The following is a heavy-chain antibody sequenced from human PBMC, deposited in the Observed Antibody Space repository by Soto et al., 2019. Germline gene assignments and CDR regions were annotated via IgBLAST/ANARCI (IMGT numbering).Heavy chain of an antibody. CDR1: GYTFTSYD. Sequence: ASVKVSCKASGYTFTSYDINWVRQATGQGLEWMGWMNPNSGNTGYAQKFQGRVTMTRNTSISTAYMELSSLRSEDTAVYYCARAPLVPAAIGYRTDHNWFDPWGQGTLVTVAS. CDR2: MNPNSGNT. CDR3: ARAPLVPAAIGYRTDHNWFDP. V-gene: IGHV1-8*01. J-gene: IGHJ5*02. D-gene: IGHD2-2*01.